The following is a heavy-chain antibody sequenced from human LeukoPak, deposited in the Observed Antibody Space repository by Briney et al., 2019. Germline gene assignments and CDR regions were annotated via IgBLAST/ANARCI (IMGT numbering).Heavy chain of an antibody. J-gene: IGHJ4*02. V-gene: IGHV1-69*13. CDR3: ARGGGYCSSTSCSPRYFDY. CDR1: GGTFSSYA. CDR2: IIPISGTA. D-gene: IGHD2-2*01. Sequence: ASVKVSCKASGGTFSSYAISWVRQAPGQGLEWMGGIIPISGTANYAQKFQGRVTITADESTSTAYMELSSLRSEDTAVYYCARGGGYCSSTSCSPRYFDYWGQGTLVTVSS.